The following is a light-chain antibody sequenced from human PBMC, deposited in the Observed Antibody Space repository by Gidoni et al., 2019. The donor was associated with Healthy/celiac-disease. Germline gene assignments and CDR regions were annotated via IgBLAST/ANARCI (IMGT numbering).Light chain of an antibody. CDR3: QQRRNWPPMCS. CDR1: QSVSSY. CDR2: DAS. Sequence: VFTQSPANLSLSPGERANLSCRASQSVSSYLAWYQQKPGQAPRLLIYDASNRATGIQARFSGSGSGTDFTLTISSLETEDVAVYYCQQRRNWPPMCSFGQGTKLEIK. J-gene: IGKJ2*04. V-gene: IGKV3-11*01.